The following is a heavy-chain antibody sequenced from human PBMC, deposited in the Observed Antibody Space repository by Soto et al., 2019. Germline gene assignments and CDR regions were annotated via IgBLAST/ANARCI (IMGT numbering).Heavy chain of an antibody. V-gene: IGHV1-2*04. CDR3: ARGRSSITIFGVGYPGQLGMDV. CDR2: INPNSGGT. J-gene: IGHJ6*02. Sequence: GASVKVSCKASGYTFTGYDINWVRQAPGQGLEWMGWINPNSGGTNYAQKFQGWVTMTRDTSISTAYMELSRLRSDDTAVYYCARGRSSITIFGVGYPGQLGMDVWGQGTTVTVS. CDR1: GYTFTGYD. D-gene: IGHD3-3*01.